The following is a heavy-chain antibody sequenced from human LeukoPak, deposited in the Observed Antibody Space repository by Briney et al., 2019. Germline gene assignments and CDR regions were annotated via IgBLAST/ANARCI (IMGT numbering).Heavy chain of an antibody. CDR3: ARDYGSGMDV. V-gene: IGHV3-33*01. J-gene: IGHJ6*02. D-gene: IGHD6-19*01. CDR1: GFTFSSYG. Sequence: GGSLRLSCEASGFTFSSYGMHWVRQAPGKGLEWVALIWFDGTNEYYADSVKGRFTISRDNSKSTLYLQMNSLSAGDTALYYCARDYGSGMDVWGQGTTVTVSS. CDR2: IWFDGTNE.